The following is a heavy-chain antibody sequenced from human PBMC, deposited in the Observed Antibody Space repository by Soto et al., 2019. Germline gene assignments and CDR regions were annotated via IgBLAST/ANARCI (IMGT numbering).Heavy chain of an antibody. CDR2: IYYSGST. CDR1: GGSISSYY. Sequence: QVQLQESGPGLVKPSETLSLTCTVSGGSISSYYWSWIRQPPGKGLEWIGYIYYSGSTNYNPSLKSRVTXSXAXXKNPFSLKLSSVTAADTAVYYCARSRYSGDDSVDYWGQGTLVTVSS. D-gene: IGHD5-12*01. J-gene: IGHJ4*02. CDR3: ARSRYSGDDSVDY. V-gene: IGHV4-59*01.